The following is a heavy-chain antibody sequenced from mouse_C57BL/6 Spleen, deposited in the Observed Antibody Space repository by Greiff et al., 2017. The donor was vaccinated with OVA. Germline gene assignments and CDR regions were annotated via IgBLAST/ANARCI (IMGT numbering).Heavy chain of an antibody. Sequence: VQLKESGGGLVQPKGSLKLSCAASGFSFNTYAMNWVRQAPGRGLEWVARIRSKSNNYATYYADSVKDRFTISRDESESMLYLQMNNLKTEDTDLYYCVRQKRHGGFGYWGQGTLVTVSA. CDR3: VRQKRHGGFGY. J-gene: IGHJ3*01. CDR1: GFSFNTYA. CDR2: IRSKSNNYAT. V-gene: IGHV10-1*01. D-gene: IGHD3-1*01.